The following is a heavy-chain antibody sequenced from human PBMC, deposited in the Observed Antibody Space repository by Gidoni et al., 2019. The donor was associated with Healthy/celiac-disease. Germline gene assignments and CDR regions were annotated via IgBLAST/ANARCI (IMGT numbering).Heavy chain of an antibody. D-gene: IGHD3-3*01. J-gene: IGHJ6*02. CDR3: AADGITIFGVVPYYYGMDV. Sequence: QMQLVQSGPEVKKPGTSVKVSCKASGFTFTSSAVQWVRQARGQRLEWIGWIVVGSGNTNYAQKFQERVTITRDMSTSTAYMELSSLRSEDTAVYYCAADGITIFGVVPYYYGMDVWGQGTTVTVSS. CDR2: IVVGSGNT. V-gene: IGHV1-58*01. CDR1: GFTFTSSA.